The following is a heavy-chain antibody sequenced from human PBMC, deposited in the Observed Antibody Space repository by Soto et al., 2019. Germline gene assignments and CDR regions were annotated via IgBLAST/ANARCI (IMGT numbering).Heavy chain of an antibody. D-gene: IGHD3-22*01. CDR1: GFTFSSYA. Sequence: PGGSLRLSCAASGFTFSSYAMHWVRQAPGKGLEWVAVISYDGSNKYYADSVKGRFTISRDNSKNTLYLQMNSLRAEGTAVYYCARDHYYDSSGYYYDGYFDYWGQGTLVTVSS. J-gene: IGHJ4*02. CDR3: ARDHYYDSSGYYYDGYFDY. V-gene: IGHV3-30-3*01. CDR2: ISYDGSNK.